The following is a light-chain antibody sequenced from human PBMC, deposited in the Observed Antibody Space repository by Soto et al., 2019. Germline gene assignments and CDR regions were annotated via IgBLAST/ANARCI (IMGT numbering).Light chain of an antibody. J-gene: IGKJ1*01. CDR2: GAS. CDR3: QEYGSSPRT. Sequence: EIVLTQSPGTLSLSPGERATLSCRASQSVSSNYLAWYQQKPGQAPRLLIYGASSRATGIPDRFSGSGSGTDFTLTISRLEPEDFAVYYWQEYGSSPRTFGQGTQVESK. CDR1: QSVSSNY. V-gene: IGKV3-20*01.